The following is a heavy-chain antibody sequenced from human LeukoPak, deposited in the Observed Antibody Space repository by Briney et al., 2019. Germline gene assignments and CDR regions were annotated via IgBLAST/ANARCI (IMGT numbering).Heavy chain of an antibody. V-gene: IGHV4-4*07. CDR3: ARSVRGAMSGYYYYMDV. CDR2: IYTSGST. D-gene: IGHD3-10*01. J-gene: IGHJ6*03. Sequence: SETLSLTCTVSGGSISSYYWSWIRQPAGKGLEWIGRIYTSGSTNYNPSLKSRVTISVDTSKNQFSLKLSSVTAADTAVYYCARSVRGAMSGYYYYMDVWGKGTTVTVSS. CDR1: GGSISSYY.